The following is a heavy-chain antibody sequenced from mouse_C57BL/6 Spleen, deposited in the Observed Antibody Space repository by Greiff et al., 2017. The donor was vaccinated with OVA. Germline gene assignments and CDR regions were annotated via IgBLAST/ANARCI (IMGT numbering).Heavy chain of an antibody. CDR3: ANDYGNYSYYYAMDY. CDR2: INPSTGGT. Sequence: EVQLQESGPELVKPGASVKISCKASGYSFTGYYMNWVKQSPEKSLEWIGEINPSTGGTTYNQKFKAKATLTVDKSSSTAYMQLKSLTSEDSAVYYCANDYGNYSYYYAMDYWGQGTSVTVSS. CDR1: GYSFTGYY. J-gene: IGHJ4*01. D-gene: IGHD2-1*01. V-gene: IGHV1-42*01.